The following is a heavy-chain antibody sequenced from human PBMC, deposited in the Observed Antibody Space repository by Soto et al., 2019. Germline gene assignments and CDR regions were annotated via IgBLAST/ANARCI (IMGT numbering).Heavy chain of an antibody. D-gene: IGHD3-9*01. J-gene: IGHJ6*02. CDR1: GFTFSSYA. CDR3: ARGKRDYFGYYYYGMDV. CDR2: ISYDGSNK. V-gene: IGHV3-30-3*01. Sequence: QVQLVESGGGVVQPGRSLRLSCAASGFTFSSYAMHWVRQAPGKGLEWVAVISYDGSNKYYADSVKGRFTISRDNSKNTLYLQMNSLRAEDTAVYYCARGKRDYFGYYYYGMDVWGQGTTVTVSS.